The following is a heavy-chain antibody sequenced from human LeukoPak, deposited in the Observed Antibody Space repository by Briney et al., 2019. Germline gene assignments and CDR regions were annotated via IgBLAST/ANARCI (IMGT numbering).Heavy chain of an antibody. CDR3: ARPAPGPFDY. D-gene: IGHD6-13*01. CDR1: GYSLTNYW. V-gene: IGHV5-51*01. J-gene: IGHJ4*02. Sequence: GESLKISCKGSGYSLTNYWIGWVRQMPGKGLGRVGIISPGGSDTRYSPSFQGQVTISADKSISTAYLQWNSLKASDTAVYYCARPAPGPFDYSGQGTLVTVSS. CDR2: ISPGGSDT.